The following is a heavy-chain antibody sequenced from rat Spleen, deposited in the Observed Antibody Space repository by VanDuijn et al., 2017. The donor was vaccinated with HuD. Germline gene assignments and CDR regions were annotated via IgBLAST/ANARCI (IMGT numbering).Heavy chain of an antibody. D-gene: IGHD1-12*02. J-gene: IGHJ1*01. CDR3: ARRHYDGAYGYFDF. CDR1: GFTFRNYG. CDR2: ISPSGGTT. Sequence: EVQLVESGGGLVQPGRSLKLSCAASGFTFRNYGMHWIRQAPTKGLEWVASISPSGGTTYYRDSVKGRFTISRDNEKVTLFLQMDSLRSEDTATYYCARRHYDGAYGYFDFWGPGTMVTVSS. V-gene: IGHV5-19*01.